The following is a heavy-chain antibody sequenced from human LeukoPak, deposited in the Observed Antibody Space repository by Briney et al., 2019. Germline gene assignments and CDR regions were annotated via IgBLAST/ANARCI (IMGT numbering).Heavy chain of an antibody. D-gene: IGHD4-17*01. CDR2: ISGSGGST. J-gene: IGHJ4*02. CDR3: ARDYGAYPYYSDY. Sequence: PGGSLRLSCAASGFTFSSYAMSWVRQAPGKGLEWVSAISGSGGSTYYADSVKGRFTISRDNSKNTLYLQMNSLRAEDTALYYCARDYGAYPYYSDYWGQGTLVTVSS. V-gene: IGHV3-23*01. CDR1: GFTFSSYA.